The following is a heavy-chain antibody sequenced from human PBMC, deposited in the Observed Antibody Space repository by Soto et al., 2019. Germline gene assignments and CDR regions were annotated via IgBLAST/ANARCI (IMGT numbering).Heavy chain of an antibody. D-gene: IGHD5-12*01. V-gene: IGHV4-31*03. CDR2: IYYSGST. Sequence: QVQLQESGPGLVKPSQTLSLTCTVSGGSISSGGYYWSWIRQHPGKGLEWIGYIYYSGSTYYNPSLKSRVTISVAPSKTQFSLKLSSVTAADTAVYYCARGDSGYGASYYYGMDVWGQGTTVTVSS. CDR3: ARGDSGYGASYYYGMDV. CDR1: GGSISSGGYY. J-gene: IGHJ6*02.